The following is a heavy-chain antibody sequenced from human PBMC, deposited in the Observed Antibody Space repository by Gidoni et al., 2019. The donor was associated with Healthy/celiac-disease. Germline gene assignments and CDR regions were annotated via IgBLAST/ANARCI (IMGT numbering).Heavy chain of an antibody. Sequence: QLQLQCSGPRLVKPSEALSHPWAAPGSSISSSYWSWIRQPPGKGLEWIGYIYYSGSTNYYPSLKSRVTISVDTSKNQFSLKLSSVTAADTAVYYCARGSTEYYYYYGMDVWGQGTTVTVSS. CDR2: IYYSGST. V-gene: IGHV4-59*01. D-gene: IGHD4-4*01. CDR1: GSSISSSY. CDR3: ARGSTEYYYYYGMDV. J-gene: IGHJ6*02.